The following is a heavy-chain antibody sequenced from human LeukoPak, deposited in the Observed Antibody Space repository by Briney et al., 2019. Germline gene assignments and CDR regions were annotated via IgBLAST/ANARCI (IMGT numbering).Heavy chain of an antibody. Sequence: GGSLRLSCAASGITVSTNYMSWVRQAPGKGLEWVSIIYSGGATYYADSVKGRFTISRENSKNTLWLQMNSLRAEDTAVYYCARGPPLFDPWGQGTLVAVSS. CDR2: IYSGGAT. CDR3: ARGPPLFDP. J-gene: IGHJ5*02. V-gene: IGHV3-66*01. CDR1: GITVSTNY.